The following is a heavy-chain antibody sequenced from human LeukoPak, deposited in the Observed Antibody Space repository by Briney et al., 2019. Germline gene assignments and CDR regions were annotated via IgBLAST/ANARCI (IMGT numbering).Heavy chain of an antibody. V-gene: IGHV1-69*05. CDR2: IIPIFGTA. Sequence: SLKVSCKASGGTFSSYAISWVRQAPGQGLEWMGRIIPIFGTANSAQKFQGRVTITTDESTSTAYMELSSLRSEDTAVYYCAREPRVRFLEWPLDYWGQGTLVTVSS. CDR3: AREPRVRFLEWPLDY. CDR1: GGTFSSYA. D-gene: IGHD3-3*01. J-gene: IGHJ4*02.